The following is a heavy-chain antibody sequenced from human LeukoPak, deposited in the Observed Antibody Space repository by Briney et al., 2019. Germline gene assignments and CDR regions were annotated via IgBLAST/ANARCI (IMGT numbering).Heavy chain of an antibody. CDR3: ARTGRITMVRGVIDY. V-gene: IGHV3-66*01. J-gene: IGHJ4*02. Sequence: TGGSLRLSCAASGFTVSSNYMSWVRQAPGKGLEWVSVIYSGGSTYYADSVKGRFTISRDNSKNTLYLQMNSLRAEDTAVYYCARTGRITMVRGVIDYWGQGTLVTVSS. D-gene: IGHD3-10*01. CDR2: IYSGGST. CDR1: GFTVSSNY.